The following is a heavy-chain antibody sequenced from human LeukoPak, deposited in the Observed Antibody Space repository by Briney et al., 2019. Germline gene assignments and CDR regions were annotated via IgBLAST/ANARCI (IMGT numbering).Heavy chain of an antibody. CDR2: ISGSGGST. V-gene: IGHV3-23*01. D-gene: IGHD1-1*01. J-gene: IGHJ4*02. Sequence: PGGSLRLSCAASGFTFSSYGMSWVRQAPGKGLEWVSAISGSGGSTYYADSVKGRFTISRDNSKNTLYLQMNSLRAEDTAVYYCASTDTGPYYFDYWGQGTLVAVSS. CDR1: GFTFSSYG. CDR3: ASTDTGPYYFDY.